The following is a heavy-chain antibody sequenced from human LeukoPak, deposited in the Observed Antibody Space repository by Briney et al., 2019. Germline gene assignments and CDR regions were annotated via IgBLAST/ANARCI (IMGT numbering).Heavy chain of an antibody. J-gene: IGHJ4*02. CDR2: IKQDGSEK. CDR1: GFTFSSYW. D-gene: IGHD6-13*01. CDR3: AREYPGGVIAAAPTLHLDY. Sequence: PGGSLRLSCAASGFTFSSYWMSWVRQAPGKGLEWVANIKQDGSEKYYVDSVKGRFTISRDNAKNSLYLQMNSLRAEDTAVYYCAREYPGGVIAAAPTLHLDYWGQGTLVTVSS. V-gene: IGHV3-7*01.